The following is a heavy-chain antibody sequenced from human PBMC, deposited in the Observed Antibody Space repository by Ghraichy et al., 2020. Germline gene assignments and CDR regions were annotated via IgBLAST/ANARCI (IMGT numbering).Heavy chain of an antibody. CDR2: ITSTGTTM. J-gene: IGHJ6*04. Sequence: LSLTCAASGFTLSNYAMNWVRQAPGKGLEWVSYITSTGTTMYYADSVKGRFTLSRDSAKNSLFLQMNSLRDEDTALYYCAPDQGYCSSGTCYPYYYSGMDVWGDGTTVTVAS. V-gene: IGHV3-48*02. CDR1: GFTLSNYA. CDR3: APDQGYCSSGTCYPYYYSGMDV. D-gene: IGHD2-15*01.